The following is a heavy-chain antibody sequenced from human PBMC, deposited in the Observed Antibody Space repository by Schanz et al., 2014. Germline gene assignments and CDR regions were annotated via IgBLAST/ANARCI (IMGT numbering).Heavy chain of an antibody. Sequence: QVQLVQSGAEVKKPGASVKVSCKASGYTFSSYGISWVRQAPGQGLEWMGIVNPSVRGTHFAREFQGRVTMTRNTSISTAYMELSSLRSEDTAVYYCARLGTGMAVAGSVIDSYYYYMDVWGEGTTVTVSS. CDR2: VNPSVRGT. CDR1: GYTFSSYG. J-gene: IGHJ6*03. D-gene: IGHD6-19*01. CDR3: ARLGTGMAVAGSVIDSYYYYMDV. V-gene: IGHV1-46*01.